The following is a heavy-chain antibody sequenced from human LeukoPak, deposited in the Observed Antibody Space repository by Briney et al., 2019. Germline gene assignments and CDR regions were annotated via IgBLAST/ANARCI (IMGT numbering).Heavy chain of an antibody. D-gene: IGHD5-18*01. Sequence: AGGSLRLSCAASGFTFSSYAMHWVRQAPGKGLEWVAAISYDGSNKYSADSVKGRFTISRDNSKNTLYLQMSSLRADDTALYYCAGVDAAMPDAFDIWGKGTTVTVSS. CDR1: GFTFSSYA. V-gene: IGHV3-30*04. J-gene: IGHJ3*02. CDR2: ISYDGSNK. CDR3: AGVDAAMPDAFDI.